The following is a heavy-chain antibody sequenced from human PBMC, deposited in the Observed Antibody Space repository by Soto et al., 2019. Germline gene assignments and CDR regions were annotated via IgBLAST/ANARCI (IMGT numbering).Heavy chain of an antibody. D-gene: IGHD5-18*01. V-gene: IGHV1-69*08. CDR3: ARDERGYNYVSDYGLDV. Sequence: QVQLVQSGAELKKPGSSVKVSCEASGGTFNSHTIIAWVRQAPGQGPEWMGRIIPTLDIVDYAQKFQDRVTITADRPTYTAFMELRSLVSEDTAVYYCARDERGYNYVSDYGLDVWGQGTMVTVS. J-gene: IGHJ6*02. CDR1: GGTFNSHT. CDR2: IIPTLDIV.